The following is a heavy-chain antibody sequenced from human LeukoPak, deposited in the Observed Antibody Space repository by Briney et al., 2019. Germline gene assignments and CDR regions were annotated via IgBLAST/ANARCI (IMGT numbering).Heavy chain of an antibody. CDR3: VKDRLAWDLDY. J-gene: IGHJ4*02. CDR1: GFTFSSYA. CDR2: ISGSGGST. D-gene: IGHD1-26*01. Sequence: GGSLRLSCAASGFTFSSYAMSWVRQAPGKGLEWVSGISGSGGSTYYADSVKGRFTISRDNSKNTLYLQMNSLRVEDTALYYCVKDRLAWDLDYWGQGTLVTVSS. V-gene: IGHV3-23*01.